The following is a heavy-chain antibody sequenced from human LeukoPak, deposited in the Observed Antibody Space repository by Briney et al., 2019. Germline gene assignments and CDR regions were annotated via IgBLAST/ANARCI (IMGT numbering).Heavy chain of an antibody. CDR3: AKNKVDIVATISYYYYYMDV. V-gene: IGHV3-30*18. CDR2: ISYDGSNK. Sequence: GRSLRLSCAASGFTFSSYGMHWVRQAPGKGLEWVAVISYDGSNKYYADSVKGRFTISRDNSKNTLYLQMNSLRAEDTAVYYCAKNKVDIVATISYYYYYMDVWGKGTTVTVSS. J-gene: IGHJ6*03. CDR1: GFTFSSYG. D-gene: IGHD5-12*01.